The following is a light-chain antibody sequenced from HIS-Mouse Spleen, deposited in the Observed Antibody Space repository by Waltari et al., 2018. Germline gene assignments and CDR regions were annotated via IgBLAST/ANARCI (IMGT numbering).Light chain of an antibody. J-gene: IGLJ2*01. V-gene: IGLV3-10*01. CDR1: ALPKKY. CDR3: YSTDSSGNHRV. CDR2: GDS. Sequence: SYELTQPPSVSVSPGQTARITCSGDALPKKYAYWYQQKSGQAPVLVIHGDSKRPSGIPESFSGSSSGTMATLTISGAQVEDEADYYCYSTDSSGNHRVFGGGTKLTVL.